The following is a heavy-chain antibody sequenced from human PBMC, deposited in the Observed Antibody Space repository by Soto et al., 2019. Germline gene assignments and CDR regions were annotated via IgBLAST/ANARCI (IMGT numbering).Heavy chain of an antibody. CDR3: ARPSSFFDSYYFAY. V-gene: IGHV3-11*05. Sequence: QVQLVESGGGLVKPGGSLRLSCAASGFTFSDYNMSWIRQAPAKGLEWVSYISSSSSYTNYADSVKGRFTISRDNAKNSLYLQMNSLRAEDTAVYYCARPSSFFDSYYFAYWGQGTLVTVSS. J-gene: IGHJ4*02. CDR2: ISSSSSYT. CDR1: GFTFSDYN. D-gene: IGHD3-9*01.